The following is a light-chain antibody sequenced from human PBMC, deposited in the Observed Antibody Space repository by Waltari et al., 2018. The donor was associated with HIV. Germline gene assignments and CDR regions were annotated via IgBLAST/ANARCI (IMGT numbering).Light chain of an antibody. J-gene: IGKJ2*01. CDR3: QQYYTVPYT. CDR1: QGILDS. V-gene: IGKV1-NL1*01. CDR2: GTS. Sequence: DIQMAQSPSSLSASVGGRVTITCRASQGILDSLAWYQHKPGQAPELLVFGTSMLEAGVPPRFSGSGSGTTYTLTISGLQPEDSATYYCQQYYTVPYTFGQGTNLEI.